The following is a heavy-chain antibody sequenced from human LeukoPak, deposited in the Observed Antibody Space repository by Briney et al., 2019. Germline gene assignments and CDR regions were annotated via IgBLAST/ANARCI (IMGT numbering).Heavy chain of an antibody. CDR3: ARGVEQLAANPLEY. J-gene: IGHJ4*02. CDR1: VFTVITND. D-gene: IGHD1/OR15-1a*01. V-gene: IGHV3-53*01. CDR2: LYIDVNT. Sequence: GGALRLSCAASVFTVITNDMTWVRQAPGKGREWGSLLYIDVNTKYANSAQGRVAISTAKSKNTLYLEMHRLSPDDADVYSCARGVEQLAANPLEYWGQGTLVTVSS.